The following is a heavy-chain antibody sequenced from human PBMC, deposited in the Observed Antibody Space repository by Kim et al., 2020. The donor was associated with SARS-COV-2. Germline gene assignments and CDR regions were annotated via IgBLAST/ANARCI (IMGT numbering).Heavy chain of an antibody. D-gene: IGHD6-13*01. CDR3: ARDRISSSWFHYYYYYGMDV. J-gene: IGHJ6*02. Sequence: GGSLRLSCAASGFTFSSYAMHWVRQAPGKGLEWVAVISYDGSNKYYADSVKGRFTISRDNSKNTLYLQMNSLRAEDTAVYYCARDRISSSWFHYYYYYGMDVWGQGTTVTVSS. V-gene: IGHV3-30*04. CDR2: ISYDGSNK. CDR1: GFTFSSYA.